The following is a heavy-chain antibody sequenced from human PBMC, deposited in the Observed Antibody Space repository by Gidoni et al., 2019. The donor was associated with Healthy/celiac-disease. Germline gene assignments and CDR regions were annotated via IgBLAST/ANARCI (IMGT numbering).Heavy chain of an antibody. Sequence: QLQLQESGPGLVKPSETLSLNCTVSGGSISSSSCYWGWIRQPPGKGLEWIGSIYYSGSTYYNPSLKSRVTISVDTSKNQFSLKLSSVTAADTAVYYCARRSSTSCLDLWGQGTLVTVSS. CDR1: GGSISSSSCY. J-gene: IGHJ5*02. D-gene: IGHD2-2*01. CDR3: ARRSSTSCLDL. V-gene: IGHV4-39*01. CDR2: IYYSGST.